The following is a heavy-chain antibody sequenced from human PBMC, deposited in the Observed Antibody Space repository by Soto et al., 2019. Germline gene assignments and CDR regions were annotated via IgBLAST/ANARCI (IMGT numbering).Heavy chain of an antibody. Sequence: GASVKVSCKASGYTFTSYAMHWVRQAPGQRLEWMGWINAGNGNTKYSQKFQGRVTITRDTSASTAYMELSSLRSEDTAVYYCAGAIVATIPPRTWGKEPLVTVPS. CDR3: AGAIVATIPPRT. J-gene: IGHJ5*02. V-gene: IGHV1-3*01. CDR2: INAGNGNT. CDR1: GYTFTSYA. D-gene: IGHD5-12*01.